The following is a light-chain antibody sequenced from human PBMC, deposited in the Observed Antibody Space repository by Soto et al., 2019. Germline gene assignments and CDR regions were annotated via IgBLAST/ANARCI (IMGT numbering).Light chain of an antibody. CDR2: GLN. CDR3: STWDDSLNGWV. J-gene: IGLJ3*02. V-gene: IGLV1-44*01. CDR1: SSNIGDRD. Sequence: QSVLTQPPSASGTPGQRVSISCSGSSSNIGDRDVDWYQQVPGTAPKLLIYGLNQRPSGVPDRFSASKSGASASLAISGLQFEYEAVYYCSTWDDSLNGWVFGGGTKLTVL.